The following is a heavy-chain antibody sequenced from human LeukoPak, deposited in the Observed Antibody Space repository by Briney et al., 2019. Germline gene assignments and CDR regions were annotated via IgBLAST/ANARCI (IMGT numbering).Heavy chain of an antibody. J-gene: IGHJ3*02. D-gene: IGHD3-3*01. CDR3: AREGGGGYDFWNGYYRGAFDI. CDR1: GFTFSSYA. CDR2: ISYDGSNK. V-gene: IGHV3-30-3*01. Sequence: GGSLRLSCAASGFTFSSYAMHWVRQAPGKGLEWVAVISYDGSNKYYADSVKGRFTISRDNSKNTLYLQMNSLRAEDTAVYYCAREGGGGYDFWNGYYRGAFDIWGQGTMVTVSS.